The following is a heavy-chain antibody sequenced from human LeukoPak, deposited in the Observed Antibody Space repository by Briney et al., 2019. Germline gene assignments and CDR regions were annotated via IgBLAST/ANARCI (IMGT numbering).Heavy chain of an antibody. CDR3: ARDAPGYCSGGSCDPSYYDY. D-gene: IGHD2-15*01. Sequence: GGTLRLSCAASGFTFSSYEMNWGRNAPGKGLGWVAYISSSGSTISYADSVKGRFTISRDNAKNSLYLQMSSLRAEDTAVYYCARDAPGYCSGGSCDPSYYDYWGQGTLVTVSS. CDR1: GFTFSSYE. CDR2: ISSSGSTI. J-gene: IGHJ4*02. V-gene: IGHV3-48*03.